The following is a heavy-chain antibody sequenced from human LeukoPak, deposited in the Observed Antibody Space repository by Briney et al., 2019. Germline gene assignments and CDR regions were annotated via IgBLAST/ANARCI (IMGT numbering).Heavy chain of an antibody. D-gene: IGHD3-9*01. CDR1: GYTFTSYG. J-gene: IGHJ3*02. Sequence: GASVKVSCKASGYTFTSYGISWVRQAPGQGLEWMGWISAYNGNTNYAQKLQGRVTMTTDTSTSTAYMELRSLRSDDTAVYYCARATDYDILTGYYKEDAFDIWGQGTMVTVSS. V-gene: IGHV1-18*01. CDR3: ARATDYDILTGYYKEDAFDI. CDR2: ISAYNGNT.